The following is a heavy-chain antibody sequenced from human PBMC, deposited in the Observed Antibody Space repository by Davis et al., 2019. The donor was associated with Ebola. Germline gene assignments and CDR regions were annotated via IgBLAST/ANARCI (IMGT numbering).Heavy chain of an antibody. CDR3: AKRSDY. CDR1: GFTVSSNY. Sequence: GESLKISCAASGFTVSSNYMSWVRQAPGKGLEWVSIIYSGGGTYYADSVKGRFTISRDNAKNSLYLQMNSLRAEDTAVYYCAKRSDYWGQGTLVTVSS. V-gene: IGHV3-66*01. J-gene: IGHJ4*02. CDR2: IYSGGGT.